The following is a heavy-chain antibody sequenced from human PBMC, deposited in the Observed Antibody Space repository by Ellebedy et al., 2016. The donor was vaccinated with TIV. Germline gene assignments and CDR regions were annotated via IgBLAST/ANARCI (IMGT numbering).Heavy chain of an antibody. V-gene: IGHV3-21*01. CDR3: AGFPVAAA. Sequence: GESLKISCAASGFTVSSNYMSWVRQAPGKGLEWVSSISSSSSYIYYADSVKGRFTISRDNAKNSLYLQMNSLRAEDTAVYYCAGFPVAAAWGKGTTVTVSS. CDR1: GFTVSSNY. D-gene: IGHD6-25*01. CDR2: ISSSSSYI. J-gene: IGHJ6*04.